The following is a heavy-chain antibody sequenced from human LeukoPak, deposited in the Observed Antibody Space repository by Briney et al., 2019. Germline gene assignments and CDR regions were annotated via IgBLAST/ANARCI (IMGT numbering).Heavy chain of an antibody. V-gene: IGHV4-4*02. D-gene: IGHD2-15*01. Sequence: PSETLSLTCAVSGGSISSSNWWSWVRQPPGKGLEWIGEIYHSGSTNYNPSLKSRVTISVDKAKNQFSLKLSSVTAADTAVYYCARAVFSYCSGGTCPYFDYWGQGTLVTVSS. CDR2: IYHSGST. CDR1: GGSISSSNW. CDR3: ARAVFSYCSGGTCPYFDY. J-gene: IGHJ4*02.